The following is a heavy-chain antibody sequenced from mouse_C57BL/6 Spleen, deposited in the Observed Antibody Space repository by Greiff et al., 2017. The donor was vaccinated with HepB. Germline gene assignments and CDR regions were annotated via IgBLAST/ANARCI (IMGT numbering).Heavy chain of an antibody. J-gene: IGHJ2*01. Sequence: EVKLVESGAELVRPGASVKLSCTASGFNIKDDYMHWVKQRPEQGLEWIGWIDPENGDTEYASKFQGKATITADTSSNTAYLQLSSLTSEDTAVYYCTFITRDYWGQGTTLTVSS. CDR3: TFITRDY. CDR1: GFNIKDDY. CDR2: IDPENGDT. V-gene: IGHV14-4*01. D-gene: IGHD1-1*01.